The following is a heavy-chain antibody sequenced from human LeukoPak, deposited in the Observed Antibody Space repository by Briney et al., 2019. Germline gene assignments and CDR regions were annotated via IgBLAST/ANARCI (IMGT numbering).Heavy chain of an antibody. Sequence: GGSLRLSCAASGFTFSDYYMSWIRQAPGKGREWVSAIDPSSTYIYYADSMKGRFTISRDNAENSLYLQMNSLRVEDTAVYYCARAPTVLVGYCSSSSCQADYWGQGTLVTVSS. CDR2: IDPSSTYI. D-gene: IGHD2-2*01. CDR3: ARAPTVLVGYCSSSSCQADY. CDR1: GFTFSDYY. J-gene: IGHJ4*02. V-gene: IGHV3-11*06.